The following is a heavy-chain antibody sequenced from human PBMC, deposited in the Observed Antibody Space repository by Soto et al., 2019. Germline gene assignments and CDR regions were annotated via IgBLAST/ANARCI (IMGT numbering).Heavy chain of an antibody. D-gene: IGHD5-18*01. CDR1: GGSISNSY. CDR2: IYSSGST. Sequence: SETLTLTCTVSGGSISNSYWSWIRQSPVRGLEWIGYIYSSGSTNYNPSLESRVTISVDTSKNQFSLKLRSLSAADTAVYYCARDSGYSYGPIDYWGQGTLVTVSS. V-gene: IGHV4-4*08. CDR3: ARDSGYSYGPIDY. J-gene: IGHJ4*02.